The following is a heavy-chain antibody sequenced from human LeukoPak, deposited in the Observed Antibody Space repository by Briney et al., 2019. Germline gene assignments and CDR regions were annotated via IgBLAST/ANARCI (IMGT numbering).Heavy chain of an antibody. CDR2: IIPIFGTA. V-gene: IGHV1-69*05. CDR1: GGTFSSYA. D-gene: IGHD3-22*01. J-gene: IGHJ4*02. CDR3: ARVRATNYYDSSGYRLWPNFDY. Sequence: SVKVSCKASGGTFSSYAISWVRQAPGQGLKWMGGIIPIFGTANYAQKFQGRVTITTDESTSTAYMELSSLRSEDTAVYYCARVRATNYYDSSGYRLWPNFDYWGQGTLVTVSS.